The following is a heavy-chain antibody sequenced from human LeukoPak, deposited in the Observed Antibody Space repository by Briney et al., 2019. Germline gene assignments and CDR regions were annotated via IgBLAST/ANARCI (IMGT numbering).Heavy chain of an antibody. Sequence: ASVKVSCKVSGYTLTDLSMHWVRQAPGKGLEWMGGFDREDAETVYAQKFQGRVTMSEDTSTDTAYMELSSLRSEDTAVYYCATGAQLYSGDYYHDYWGQGTLVTVSS. D-gene: IGHD1-26*01. CDR2: FDREDAET. V-gene: IGHV1-24*01. CDR3: ATGAQLYSGDYYHDY. CDR1: GYTLTDLS. J-gene: IGHJ4*02.